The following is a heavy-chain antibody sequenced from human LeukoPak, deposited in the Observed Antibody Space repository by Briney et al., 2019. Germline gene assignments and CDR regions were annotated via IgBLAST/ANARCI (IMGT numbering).Heavy chain of an antibody. Sequence: PGGSLRLSCAASGFTFSSYAMHWVRQAPGKGLEWVAVISYDGSNKYYADSVKGRFTISRDNSKNTLYLQMNSLRAEDTAVYYCARSRLKQLWLNRYFDYWGQGTLVTVSS. J-gene: IGHJ4*02. D-gene: IGHD5-18*01. CDR1: GFTFSSYA. CDR3: ARSRLKQLWLNRYFDY. CDR2: ISYDGSNK. V-gene: IGHV3-30-3*01.